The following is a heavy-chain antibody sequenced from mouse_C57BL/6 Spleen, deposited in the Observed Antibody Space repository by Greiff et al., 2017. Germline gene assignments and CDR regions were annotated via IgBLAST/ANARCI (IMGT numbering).Heavy chain of an antibody. V-gene: IGHV7-3*01. CDR2: IRNKANGYTT. CDR1: GFTFTDYY. CDR3: ARYGTGDFDY. D-gene: IGHD4-1*01. Sequence: VQLKESGGGLVQPGGSLSLSCAASGFTFTDYYMSWVRQPPGKALEWLGFIRNKANGYTTEYSASVKGRFTISRDNSQSILYLQMNALRAEDSATYYCARYGTGDFDYWGQGTTLTVSS. J-gene: IGHJ2*01.